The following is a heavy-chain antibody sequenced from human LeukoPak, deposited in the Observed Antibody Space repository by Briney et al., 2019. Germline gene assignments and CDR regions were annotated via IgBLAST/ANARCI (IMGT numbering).Heavy chain of an antibody. Sequence: QTGGSLRLSCAASGFTFSSYSMNWVRQAPGKGLEWVSAISGSGGSTYYADSVKGRFTISRDNSKNTLYLQMNSLRAEDTAVYYCAASGVGSSWYFLLAWGQGTLVTVSS. CDR1: GFTFSSYS. J-gene: IGHJ5*02. V-gene: IGHV3-23*01. D-gene: IGHD6-13*01. CDR3: AASGVGSSWYFLLA. CDR2: ISGSGGST.